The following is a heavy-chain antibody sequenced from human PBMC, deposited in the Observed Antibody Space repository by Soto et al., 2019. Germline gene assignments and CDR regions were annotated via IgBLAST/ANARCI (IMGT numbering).Heavy chain of an antibody. CDR2: ISFEGSKK. D-gene: IGHD6-6*01. J-gene: IGHJ5*02. CDR3: AKGGSSSARYFDT. CDR1: GFTFSGYG. Sequence: QVQLVESGGGVVQPGRSLRLSCAASGFTFSGYGMHWVRQAPGKGLEWVAVISFEGSKKYYANSVEGRFTISRDNSKKTLVLQMNSLRAEDTAVYYCAKGGSSSARYFDTWGQGNLVTVSS. V-gene: IGHV3-30*18.